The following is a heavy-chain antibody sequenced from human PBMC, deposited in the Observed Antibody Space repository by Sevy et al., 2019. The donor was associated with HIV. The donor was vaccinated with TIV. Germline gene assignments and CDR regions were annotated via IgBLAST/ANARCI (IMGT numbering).Heavy chain of an antibody. Sequence: ASVKVSCKASGYTFTGYYMHWVRQAPGQGLEWMGRINPNSGGTNYAQKFQGRVTMTRDTSISTAYMERSRLRSDDTAVYYCARGGSWYYYDSSGYYHGAFDIWGQGTMVTVSS. CDR2: INPNSGGT. CDR3: ARGGSWYYYDSSGYYHGAFDI. CDR1: GYTFTGYY. J-gene: IGHJ3*02. V-gene: IGHV1-2*06. D-gene: IGHD3-22*01.